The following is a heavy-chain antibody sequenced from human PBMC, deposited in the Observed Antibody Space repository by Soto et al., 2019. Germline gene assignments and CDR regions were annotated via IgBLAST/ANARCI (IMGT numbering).Heavy chain of an antibody. J-gene: IGHJ4*02. CDR2: IYAGGTS. D-gene: IGHD6-19*01. V-gene: IGHV3-66*01. CDR1: GFTVRTSY. CDR3: AREITSGWNAFDC. Sequence: EVQLVESGGGLVQPGGSLRLSCAASGFTVRTSYMNWVRQSPGRGLEWLSVIYAGGTSYHADSVKGRFTISRDESRNTVYLQMNSLRAGDTAVYYCAREITSGWNAFDCWGQGTLVTVSS.